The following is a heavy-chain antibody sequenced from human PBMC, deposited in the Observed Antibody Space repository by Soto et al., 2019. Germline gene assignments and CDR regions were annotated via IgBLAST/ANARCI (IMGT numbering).Heavy chain of an antibody. CDR2: IYYSGST. Sequence: SETLSLTCTVSGGSIGSGDYYWSWIRQPPGKGLEWIGYIYYSGSTYYNPSLKSRVTISVDTSKNQFSLKMSSVTAADTDVYYCARDRLAQMFDCTNGVCYYYYYYYGMDVWGQGTTVTVSS. CDR1: GGSIGSGDYY. CDR3: ARDRLAQMFDCTNGVCYYYYYYYGMDV. D-gene: IGHD2-8*01. J-gene: IGHJ6*02. V-gene: IGHV4-30-4*01.